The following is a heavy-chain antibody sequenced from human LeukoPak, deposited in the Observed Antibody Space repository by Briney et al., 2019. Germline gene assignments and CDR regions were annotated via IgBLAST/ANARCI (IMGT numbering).Heavy chain of an antibody. Sequence: SETLSLTCTVSDGSISSYYWNWIRQPAGKGLEWIGRINTSGSTNFNPSLNSRVTMSVDTSKNHFSLKLSSVTAADTALYYCASGYSNSQFDYWGQGTLVTVSS. J-gene: IGHJ4*02. CDR1: DGSISSYY. CDR2: INTSGST. CDR3: ASGYSNSQFDY. D-gene: IGHD4-11*01. V-gene: IGHV4-4*07.